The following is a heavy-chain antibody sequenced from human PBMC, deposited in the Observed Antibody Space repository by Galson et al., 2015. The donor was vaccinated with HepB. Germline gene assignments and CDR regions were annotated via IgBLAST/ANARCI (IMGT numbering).Heavy chain of an antibody. CDR2: INAGNGNT. Sequence: SVKVSCKASGYIFTRYAMHWVRQAPGQRLEWMGWINAGNGNTKYSQKFQGRVTITRDTSASTAYVELSSLRSEDTAVYYCARDYYYDSSGYYYYYGMDVWGQGTTVTVSS. D-gene: IGHD3-22*01. V-gene: IGHV1-3*01. CDR3: ARDYYYDSSGYYYYYGMDV. J-gene: IGHJ6*02. CDR1: GYIFTRYA.